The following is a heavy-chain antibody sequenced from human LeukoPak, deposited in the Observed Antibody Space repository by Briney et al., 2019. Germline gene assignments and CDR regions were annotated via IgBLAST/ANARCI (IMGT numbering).Heavy chain of an antibody. J-gene: IGHJ4*02. D-gene: IGHD6-13*01. CDR2: IYYSAST. Sequence: SETLSLTCTVSGGSISSYYWSWIRQPPGKGLEWIGYIYYSASTNYNPSLKSRVTISVDTSKNQFSLKLSSVTASDTAVYYCARHEYSSSHFDYWGQGTLVTVSS. V-gene: IGHV4-59*08. CDR1: GGSISSYY. CDR3: ARHEYSSSHFDY.